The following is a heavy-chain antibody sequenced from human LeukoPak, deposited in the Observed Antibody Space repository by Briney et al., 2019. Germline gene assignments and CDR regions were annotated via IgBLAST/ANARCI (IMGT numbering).Heavy chain of an antibody. V-gene: IGHV4-59*01. CDR1: GGSISSYY. CDR2: IYYSRST. CDR3: ARARLYGSYYYYYGMDV. J-gene: IGHJ6*02. D-gene: IGHD2-8*01. Sequence: SETLSLTRTVSGGSISSYYWSWIRQPPGKGLEWIGYIYYSRSTNYNPSLKSRVTISVDTSKNQFSLKLSSVTAADTAVYYCARARLYGSYYYYYGMDVWGQGTTVTVSS.